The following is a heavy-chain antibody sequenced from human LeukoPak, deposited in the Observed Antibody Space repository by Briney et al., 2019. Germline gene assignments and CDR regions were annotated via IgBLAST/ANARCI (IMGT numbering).Heavy chain of an antibody. J-gene: IGHJ4*02. CDR3: ARAVWNYLDL. CDR1: GGSIGGSY. V-gene: IGHV4-4*07. Sequence: TSETLSLTCTVSGGSIGGSYWSWVRQPAGKGLEWIGRIFLRGSTNYNPSLKSRVTMSVDTSKSQFSLKLSSVTAADTAVYYCARAVWNYLDLWGQGILVTVSS. D-gene: IGHD1-1*01. CDR2: IFLRGST.